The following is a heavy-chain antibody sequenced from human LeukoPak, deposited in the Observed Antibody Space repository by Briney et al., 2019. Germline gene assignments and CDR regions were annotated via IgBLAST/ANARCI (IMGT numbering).Heavy chain of an antibody. V-gene: IGHV3-21*04. D-gene: IGHD3-22*01. CDR1: GFTFSSYN. Sequence: GGSLRLSCAASGFTFSSYNMNWVRQAPGKGLEWVSSITSGSSYIYYADSVKGRFTISRDNAKNSLYLQMNSLRAEDTAVYYCARGGYYDSSGYPHYWGQGTLVTVSS. CDR3: ARGGYYDSSGYPHY. J-gene: IGHJ4*02. CDR2: ITSGSSYI.